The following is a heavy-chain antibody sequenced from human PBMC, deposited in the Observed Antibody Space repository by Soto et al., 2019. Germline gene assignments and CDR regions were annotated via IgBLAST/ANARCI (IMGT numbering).Heavy chain of an antibody. Sequence: SETLSLTCTVSGGSISSYYWSWIRQPPGKGLEWIGYNYYSGSTNYNPSLKSRVTISVDTSKNQFSLKLSSVTAADTAVYYCARRYGSAIDYWGQGTLVTVSS. CDR2: NYYSGST. J-gene: IGHJ4*02. CDR1: GGSISSYY. CDR3: ARRYGSAIDY. D-gene: IGHD1-26*01. V-gene: IGHV4-59*08.